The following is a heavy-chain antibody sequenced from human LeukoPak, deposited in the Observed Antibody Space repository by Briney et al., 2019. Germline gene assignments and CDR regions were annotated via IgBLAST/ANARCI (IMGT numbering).Heavy chain of an antibody. CDR2: IYSGGST. CDR3: ARVCSGGSCYDD. D-gene: IGHD2-15*01. Sequence: PGGSLRLSRAASGFTVSSNYMSWVRQAPRKGLEWVSVIYSGGSTYYADSVKGRFTISRDNSKTTLYLQMNSLRAEDTAVYYCARVCSGGSCYDDWGQGTLVTVSS. J-gene: IGHJ4*02. CDR1: GFTVSSNY. V-gene: IGHV3-66*02.